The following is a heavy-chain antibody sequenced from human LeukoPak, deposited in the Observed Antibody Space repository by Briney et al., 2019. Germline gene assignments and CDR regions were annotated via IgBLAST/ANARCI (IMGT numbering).Heavy chain of an antibody. CDR3: ARGRVNCSSTSCPNDAFDI. CDR1: GYTFTSYG. D-gene: IGHD2-2*01. V-gene: IGHV1-69*05. CDR2: IIPIFGTA. J-gene: IGHJ3*02. Sequence: SVKVSCKASGYTFTSYGISWVRQAPGQGLEWMGGIIPIFGTANYAQKFQGRVTITTDESTSTAYMELSSLRSEDTAVYYCARGRVNCSSTSCPNDAFDIWGQGTMVTVSS.